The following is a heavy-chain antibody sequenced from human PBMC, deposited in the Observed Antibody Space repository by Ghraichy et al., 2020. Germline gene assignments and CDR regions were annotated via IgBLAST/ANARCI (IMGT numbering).Heavy chain of an antibody. CDR1: GFTFSSYW. Sequence: LSLTCAASGFTFSSYWMNWVRQAPGKGLEWVANIIQDGSEKYYVDSVKGRFTISRDNAKNSLYLQMNSLRAEDTAVYYCCGGSDIWGQGTMVTVSS. V-gene: IGHV3-7*03. CDR3: CGGSDI. D-gene: IGHD4-23*01. J-gene: IGHJ3*02. CDR2: IIQDGSEK.